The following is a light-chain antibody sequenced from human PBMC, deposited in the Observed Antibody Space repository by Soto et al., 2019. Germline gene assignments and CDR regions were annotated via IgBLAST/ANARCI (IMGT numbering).Light chain of an antibody. CDR3: AAWDDSLNGYA. CDR2: SNN. J-gene: IGLJ1*01. Sequence: QSVLTQPPSASGTPGRRVSISCSGSSSNIGSNTVNWYQQLPGTAPKLLIYSNNQRPSGVPDRFSGSKSGTSASLAISGLQSGEEANYYCAAWDDSLNGYAFGPGTKVTVL. CDR1: SSNIGSNT. V-gene: IGLV1-44*01.